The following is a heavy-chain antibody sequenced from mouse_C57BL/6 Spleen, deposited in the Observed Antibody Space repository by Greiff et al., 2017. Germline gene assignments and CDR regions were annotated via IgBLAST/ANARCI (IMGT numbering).Heavy chain of an antibody. D-gene: IGHD4-1*02. CDR2: INPSSGYT. Sequence: VQRVESGAELARPGASVKMSCKASGYTFTSYTMHWVKQRPGQGLEWIGYINPSSGYTKYNQKFKDKATLTADKSSSTAYMQLSSLTSEDSAVYYCARSQLGRAYYFDYWGQGTTLTVSS. CDR1: GYTFTSYT. CDR3: ARSQLGRAYYFDY. J-gene: IGHJ2*01. V-gene: IGHV1-4*01.